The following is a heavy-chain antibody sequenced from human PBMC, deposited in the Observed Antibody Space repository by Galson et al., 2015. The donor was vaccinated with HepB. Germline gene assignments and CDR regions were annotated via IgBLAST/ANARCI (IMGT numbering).Heavy chain of an antibody. D-gene: IGHD5-12*01. Sequence: SVKVSCKASGYTFIGYYMHWVRQAPGKGLEWMGSINPNSGATNYAQKFKGWVTMTRDTSISTAYMEMSRLRSDDTAVYYCAREYSPSSRFFYFMDVWGKGTTVTVSS. CDR1: GYTFIGYY. J-gene: IGHJ6*03. V-gene: IGHV1-2*04. CDR3: AREYSPSSRFFYFMDV. CDR2: INPNSGAT.